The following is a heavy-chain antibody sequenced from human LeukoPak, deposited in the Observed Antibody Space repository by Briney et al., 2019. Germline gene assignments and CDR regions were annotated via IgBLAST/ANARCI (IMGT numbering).Heavy chain of an antibody. Sequence: ASVKVSCKACGYTFTSYDSNWVRQATGQGLEGVGWMNPNSGNTGSAQKFPGRVTMTRNTSISTAYMELSSLRSEDTAVYYCVRARKWLRHFYYSYMDVSGKGTTVTVSS. V-gene: IGHV1-8*01. D-gene: IGHD5-12*01. CDR2: MNPNSGNT. CDR3: VRARKWLRHFYYSYMDV. J-gene: IGHJ6*03. CDR1: GYTFTSYD.